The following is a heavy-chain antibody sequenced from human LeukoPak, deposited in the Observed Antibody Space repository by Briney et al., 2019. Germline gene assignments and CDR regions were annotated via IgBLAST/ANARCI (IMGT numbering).Heavy chain of an antibody. Sequence: TGGSLRLSCAASEFMFSDYWMSWVRQAPGKGPEWVASINKDGSEEYYADSVKGRFTVSRGNAKNSLFLQMNNLRVEDTAIYYCATYDNWVAGDVWGQGTTVSVSS. CDR2: INKDGSEE. J-gene: IGHJ6*02. D-gene: IGHD1-1*01. CDR1: EFMFSDYW. V-gene: IGHV3-7*01. CDR3: ATYDNWVAGDV.